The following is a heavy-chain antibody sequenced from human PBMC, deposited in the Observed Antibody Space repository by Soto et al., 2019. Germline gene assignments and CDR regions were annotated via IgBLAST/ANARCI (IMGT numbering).Heavy chain of an antibody. CDR1: GFTFSSYA. CDR3: ARTIWEYCSGGSCYSHFHYGMDV. Sequence: GGSLRLSCAASGFTFSSYAMSWVRQAPGKGLEWVSAISGSGGSTYYADSVKGRFTISRDNSKNTLYLQMNSLRDEDTAVYYCARTIWEYCSGGSCYSHFHYGMDVWGQGPRSPSP. D-gene: IGHD2-15*01. V-gene: IGHV3-23*01. J-gene: IGHJ6*02. CDR2: ISGSGGST.